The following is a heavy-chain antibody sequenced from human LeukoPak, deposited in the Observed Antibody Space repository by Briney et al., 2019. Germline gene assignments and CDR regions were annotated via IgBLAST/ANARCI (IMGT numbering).Heavy chain of an antibody. CDR2: IHPDGSFK. CDR1: GFAFKNYW. CDR3: AGTFPHCGDGSCAL. D-gene: IGHD2-15*01. V-gene: IGHV3-7*01. Sequence: GGALRVSCLGTGFAFKNYWLTWLRQAPGKGLKGLANIHPDGSFKNYVDAVRGRFTSSRDNAKNSLYLQLDNLRADVTAVYYCAGTFPHCGDGSCALGGQGTLVIVSS. J-gene: IGHJ1*01.